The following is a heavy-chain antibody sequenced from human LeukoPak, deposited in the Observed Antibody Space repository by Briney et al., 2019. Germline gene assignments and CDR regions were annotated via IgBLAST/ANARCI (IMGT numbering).Heavy chain of an antibody. D-gene: IGHD2-21*02. V-gene: IGHV3-33*01. CDR1: GFTFSSYG. CDR3: ARDICGGDCYSFDY. Sequence: PGGSLRLSCAASGFTFSSYGMHWVRQTPGKGLEWVAVIWYDGSNKYYADSVKGRFTISRDNSKNTLYLQMNSLRAEDTAVYYCARDICGGDCYSFDYWGQGTLVNVSS. CDR2: IWYDGSNK. J-gene: IGHJ4*02.